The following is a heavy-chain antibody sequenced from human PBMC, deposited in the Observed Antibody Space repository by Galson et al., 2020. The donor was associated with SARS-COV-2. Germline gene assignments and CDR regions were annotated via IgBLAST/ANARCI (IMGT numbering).Heavy chain of an antibody. J-gene: IGHJ4*02. V-gene: IGHV4-39*07. Sequence: ASETLSLTCTVSGDSISSGAYYWGWVRQPPGRGLEWVGTIFHSGSTYYTPSLKSRVTISIDKSKNQFSLRLNSVTAADTAIYYCAGDKKNPLTRRLLDYWGQGALVTVSS. CDR1: GDSISSGAYY. D-gene: IGHD2-21*01. CDR2: IFHSGST. CDR3: AGDKKNPLTRRLLDY.